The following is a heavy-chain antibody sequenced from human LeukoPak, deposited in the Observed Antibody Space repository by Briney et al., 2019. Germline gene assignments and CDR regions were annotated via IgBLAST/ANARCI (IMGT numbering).Heavy chain of an antibody. CDR3: AKDWGSSGWYNWFDP. V-gene: IGHV3-30*18. J-gene: IGHJ5*02. CDR1: GFIFSSYW. Sequence: GGSLRLSCAASGFIFSSYWMSWVRQAPGKGLEWVAMISHDGAAVYYGDSVKGRLTISRDNSNNTLYLQMNSLRVEDTAVYYCAKDWGSSGWYNWFDPWGQGTLVTVSS. D-gene: IGHD6-19*01. CDR2: ISHDGAAV.